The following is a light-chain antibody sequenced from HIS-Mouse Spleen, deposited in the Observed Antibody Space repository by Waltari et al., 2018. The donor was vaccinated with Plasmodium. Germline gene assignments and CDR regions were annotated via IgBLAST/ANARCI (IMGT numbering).Light chain of an antibody. Sequence: SYELTQPPSVSVSPGPTASITCSGDQLGDKYAFWYQQKPGQSPVLVIYQDSKRPSGIPERFSGSNSGNTATLTISGTQAMDEADYYGQAWDSSTDYVFGTGTKVTVL. CDR1: QLGDKY. CDR3: QAWDSSTDYV. J-gene: IGLJ1*01. CDR2: QDS. V-gene: IGLV3-1*01.